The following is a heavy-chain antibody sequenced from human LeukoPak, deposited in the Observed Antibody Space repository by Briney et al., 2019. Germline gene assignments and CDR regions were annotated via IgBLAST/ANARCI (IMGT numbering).Heavy chain of an antibody. CDR2: INPNSGGT. J-gene: IGHJ5*02. V-gene: IGHV1-2*02. CDR3: ARGTERWQLGLVGINWFDP. Sequence: ASVKVSCKASGYTFTGYYMHWVRQAPGQGLEWMGWINPNSGGTNYAQKFQGRVTMTRDTSISTAYMELSRLRSDDTAVYYCARGTERWQLGLVGINWFDPWGQGTLVTVSS. CDR1: GYTFTGYY. D-gene: IGHD6-6*01.